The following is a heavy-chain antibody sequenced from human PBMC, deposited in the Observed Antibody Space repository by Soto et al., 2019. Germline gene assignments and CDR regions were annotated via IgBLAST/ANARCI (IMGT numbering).Heavy chain of an antibody. CDR2: IYYSGST. D-gene: IGHD2-2*01. CDR1: GGSIRRSDYY. CDR3: ARVGDIVVVPAPPTLGFDP. Sequence: PSETLSLTCTVSGGSIRRSDYYWSWVRQLPGRGLEWIGYIYYSGSTNYNPSLKSRVTISVDTSKNQFSLKLSSVTAADTAVYYCARVGDIVVVPAPPTLGFDPWGQGTLVTVS. J-gene: IGHJ5*02. V-gene: IGHV4-61*08.